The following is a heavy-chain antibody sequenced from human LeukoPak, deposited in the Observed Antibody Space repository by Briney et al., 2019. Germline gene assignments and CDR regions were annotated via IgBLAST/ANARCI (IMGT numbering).Heavy chain of an antibody. Sequence: SETLSLTCAVYGGSFSGYYWSWIRQPPGKGLEWIGSIYYSGSTYYNPSLKSRVTISVDTSKNQFSLKLSSVTAADTAVYYCARLAYSGSYYWGQGTLVTVSS. J-gene: IGHJ4*02. V-gene: IGHV4-34*01. CDR1: GGSFSGYY. CDR2: IYYSGST. CDR3: ARLAYSGSYY. D-gene: IGHD1-26*01.